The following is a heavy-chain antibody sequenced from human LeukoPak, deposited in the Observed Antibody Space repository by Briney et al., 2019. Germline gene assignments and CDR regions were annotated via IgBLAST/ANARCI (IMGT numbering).Heavy chain of an antibody. D-gene: IGHD4-17*01. J-gene: IGHJ4*02. V-gene: IGHV2-5*02. CDR2: IYWDDDK. Sequence: SGPTLVKPTQTLTLTCTFSGFSLSTSGVGVGWIRQPPGKALEWLALIYWDDDKRYSPSLKSRLTITKDTSKNQVVLTMTNMDPVDTATYYCAHVRDYGDFPYFDYWGQGTLVTVSS. CDR3: AHVRDYGDFPYFDY. CDR1: GFSLSTSGVG.